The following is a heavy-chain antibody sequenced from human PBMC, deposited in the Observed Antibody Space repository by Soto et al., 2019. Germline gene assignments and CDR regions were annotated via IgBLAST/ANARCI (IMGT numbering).Heavy chain of an antibody. CDR2: ISGSGGST. J-gene: IGHJ6*02. Sequence: PGGSLRLSCAASGFTFSSYAMSWVRQAPGKGLEWVSAISGSGGSTYYADSVKGRFTISRDNSKNTLYLQMNSLRAEDTAVYYCAKGLGYSNCAEYGMDVWGQGTTVTVSS. D-gene: IGHD4-4*01. V-gene: IGHV3-23*01. CDR1: GFTFSSYA. CDR3: AKGLGYSNCAEYGMDV.